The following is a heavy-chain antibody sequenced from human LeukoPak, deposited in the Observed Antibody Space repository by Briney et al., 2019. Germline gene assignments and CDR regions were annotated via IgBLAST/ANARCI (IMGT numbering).Heavy chain of an antibody. CDR3: ARDRSPDFWSGDYRDAFDI. CDR1: GYTFTGYY. CDR2: ISGYNGNT. Sequence: EASVKVSCKASGYTFTGYYMHWVRQAPGQGLEWMGWISGYNGNTNSAQKLQGRVSMTTDTSTSTAYMELRSLRSDDTAVYYCARDRSPDFWSGDYRDAFDIWGQGTMVTVSS. J-gene: IGHJ3*02. V-gene: IGHV1-18*04. D-gene: IGHD3-3*01.